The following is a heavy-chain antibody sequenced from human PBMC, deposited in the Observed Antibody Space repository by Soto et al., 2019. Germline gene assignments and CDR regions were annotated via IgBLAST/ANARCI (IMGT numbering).Heavy chain of an antibody. CDR1: GFTFSSVW. CDR2: INTDGSST. V-gene: IGHV3-74*01. Sequence: EVQLVESGGGLVQPGGSLRLSCAVSGFTFSSVWMHWVRQAPGKGLVWVSRINTDGSSTSYADSVKGRFTISRDNAKNTLYLQMNSLRVEDTAMYYCAKRGVDTVGVSSWGQGTLVTVSS. D-gene: IGHD3-10*01. J-gene: IGHJ5*02. CDR3: AKRGVDTVGVSS.